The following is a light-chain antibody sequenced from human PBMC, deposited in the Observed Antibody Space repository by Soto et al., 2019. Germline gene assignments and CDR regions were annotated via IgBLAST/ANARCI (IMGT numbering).Light chain of an antibody. J-gene: IGLJ2*01. CDR2: EVN. Sequence: QSALTQPASVSGSPGQSITISCIGTSTDVGSYDLVSWYQQHPGKAPKLMIFEVNKRPSGVTNRFSASKSGNTASLTISGLQAEDEADHYCCSYAGTSTPVVFGGGTKLTVL. V-gene: IGLV2-23*02. CDR3: CSYAGTSTPVV. CDR1: STDVGSYDL.